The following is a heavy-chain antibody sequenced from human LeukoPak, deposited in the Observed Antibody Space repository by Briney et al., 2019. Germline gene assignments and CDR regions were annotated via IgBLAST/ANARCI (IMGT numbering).Heavy chain of an antibody. CDR1: GFTFSSYA. CDR3: TLLWQFDY. Sequence: GGSLRLSCAASGFTFSSYAMHWVRQAPGKGLEWVAVISYDGSNKYYADSVKGRFTISRDNSKNTLYLQMNSLKTEDTAVYYCTLLWQFDYWGQGTLVTVSS. CDR2: ISYDGSNK. D-gene: IGHD2-21*01. V-gene: IGHV3-30*04. J-gene: IGHJ4*02.